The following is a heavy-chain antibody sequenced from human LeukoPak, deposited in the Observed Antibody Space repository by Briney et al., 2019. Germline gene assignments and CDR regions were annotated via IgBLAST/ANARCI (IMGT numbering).Heavy chain of an antibody. J-gene: IGHJ5*02. Sequence: GGSLRLSCAASGFTFSNYAMHWVRQAPGKGLEWVAVISYDGNNKYYADSVKGRFTISRDNSKNTLYLQMNSLRAEDTAVYYCARGAAAVDNWFDPWGQGTLVTVSS. CDR3: ARGAAAVDNWFDP. CDR1: GFTFSNYA. V-gene: IGHV3-30*14. CDR2: ISYDGNNK. D-gene: IGHD6-13*01.